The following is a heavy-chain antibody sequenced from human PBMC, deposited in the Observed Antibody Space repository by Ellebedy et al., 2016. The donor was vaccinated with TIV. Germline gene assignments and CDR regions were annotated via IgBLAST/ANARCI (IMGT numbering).Heavy chain of an antibody. CDR3: ARDVDTAMVGRVRKDDY. D-gene: IGHD5-18*01. V-gene: IGHV1-18*01. CDR1: GYTFTNYD. Sequence: ASVKVSCXASGYTFTNYDINWVRQATGQGLEWMGWISAYNGNTNYAQKLQGRVTMTTDTSTSTAYMELRSLRSDDTAVYYCARDVDTAMVGRVRKDDYWGQGTLVTVSS. CDR2: ISAYNGNT. J-gene: IGHJ4*02.